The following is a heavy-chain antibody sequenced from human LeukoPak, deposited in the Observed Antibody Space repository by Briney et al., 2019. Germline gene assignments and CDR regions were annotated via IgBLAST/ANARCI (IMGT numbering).Heavy chain of an antibody. D-gene: IGHD6-13*01. J-gene: IGHJ3*02. CDR1: GFTFDIYA. V-gene: IGHV3-23*01. Sequence: GGSLRLSCAASGFTFDIYAMNGVRRGRGRGREGVSGVSGSGGNTFYADSVKGRFTIFRDNSKNTLYLQMNSLRAEDTAVYYCAKDAIIAAAGKPLDAFDIWGQGTMVTVSS. CDR2: VSGSGGNT. CDR3: AKDAIIAAAGKPLDAFDI.